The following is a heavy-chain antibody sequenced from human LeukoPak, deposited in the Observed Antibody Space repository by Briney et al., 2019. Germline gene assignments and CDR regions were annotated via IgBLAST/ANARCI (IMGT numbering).Heavy chain of an antibody. CDR3: TRGGGYSGYDLGYYFDY. D-gene: IGHD5-12*01. CDR2: IRSKAYGGTT. V-gene: IGHV3-49*04. J-gene: IGHJ4*02. Sequence: GRSLRLSCTASGFTFGDYAMSWVRQAPGKGLEWVGFIRSKAYGGTTEYAASVKGRFTISRDDSKSIAYLQMNSLKTEDTAVHYCTRGGGYSGYDLGYYFDYWGQGTLVTVSS. CDR1: GFTFGDYA.